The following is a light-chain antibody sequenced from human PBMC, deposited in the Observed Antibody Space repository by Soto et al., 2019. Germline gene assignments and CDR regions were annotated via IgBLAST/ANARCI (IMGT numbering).Light chain of an antibody. CDR1: QSVSSY. V-gene: IGKV3-11*01. CDR3: QQRSNWPPYT. J-gene: IGKJ2*01. Sequence: ELVLTHSPATLSLSPGERATLSCTASQSVSSYLAWYQQKPGQAPSLLIYDASNRATGIPARFSGSGSGTDFTLTISSLEPEDFAVYYCQQRSNWPPYTFGQGTKLEIK. CDR2: DAS.